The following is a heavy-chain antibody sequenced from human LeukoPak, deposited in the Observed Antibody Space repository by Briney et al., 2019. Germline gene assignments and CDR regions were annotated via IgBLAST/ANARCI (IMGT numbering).Heavy chain of an antibody. Sequence: PSQTVSLTCTLSGDSIDSGGFSWTWIRRRPGNGLEGIVYIHHRGYTTSHPSLRTRVIMSTDTSKNQFSLMLSSVTAADTDVYFCANIRAVLRDDDVGHYYGPAAYFQDWGPGTLVPVSS. CDR1: GDSIDSGGFS. D-gene: IGHD3-3*01. CDR2: IHHRGYT. V-gene: IGHV4-31*03. J-gene: IGHJ1*01. CDR3: ANIRAVLRDDDVGHYYGPAAYFQD.